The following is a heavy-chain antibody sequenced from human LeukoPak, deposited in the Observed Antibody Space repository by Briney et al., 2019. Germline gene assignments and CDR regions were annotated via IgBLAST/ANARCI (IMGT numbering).Heavy chain of an antibody. CDR1: GFTFSSYS. CDR3: ARDYDFWSGTRYYYYMDV. Sequence: PGGSLRLSCAASGFTFSSYSMNWVRQAPGKGLEWVSSISSSSSYIYYADSVKGRFTISRDNAKNSLYLQMNSLRAEDTAVYYCARDYDFWSGTRYYYYMDVWGKGTTVTVSS. CDR2: ISSSSSYI. D-gene: IGHD3-3*01. V-gene: IGHV3-21*01. J-gene: IGHJ6*03.